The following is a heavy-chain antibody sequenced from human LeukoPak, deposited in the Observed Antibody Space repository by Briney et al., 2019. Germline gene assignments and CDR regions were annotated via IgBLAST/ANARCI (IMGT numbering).Heavy chain of an antibody. CDR1: GYTFTGYY. J-gene: IGHJ4*02. Sequence: ASVKVSCKASGYTFTGYYMHWVRQAPGQGLQWMAWINPNSGDTNYAQKFQGRVTITRGTSISTGYMELSSLTSDDTAVYYCARRGYSPTASQTLDYWGQGTLVSVSS. V-gene: IGHV1-2*02. CDR2: INPNSGDT. D-gene: IGHD4-11*01. CDR3: ARRGYSPTASQTLDY.